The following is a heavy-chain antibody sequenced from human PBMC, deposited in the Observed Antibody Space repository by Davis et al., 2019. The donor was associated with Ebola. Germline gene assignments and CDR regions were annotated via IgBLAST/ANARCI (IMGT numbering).Heavy chain of an antibody. D-gene: IGHD4-17*01. CDR1: GGSITTNNYY. V-gene: IGHV4-39*07. Sequence: MPSETLSLTCTVSGGSITTNNYYWGWIRQTPGRGLEWIGSIYYTGSAYYNPSLKSRVTISVDTSKNQFSLKLSSVTAADTAVYYCARGQLMDYGDYLDYWGQGTLVTVSS. CDR2: IYYTGSA. CDR3: ARGQLMDYGDYLDY. J-gene: IGHJ4*02.